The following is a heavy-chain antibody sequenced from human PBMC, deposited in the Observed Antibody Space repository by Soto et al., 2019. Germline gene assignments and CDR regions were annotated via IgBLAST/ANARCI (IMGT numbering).Heavy chain of an antibody. CDR3: ARFYGDYYFDY. CDR1: GGSFSGYY. D-gene: IGHD4-17*01. J-gene: IGHJ4*02. CDR2: IYYSGST. V-gene: IGHV4-59*01. Sequence: SETLSLTCAVYGGSFSGYYWSWIRQPPGKGLEWIGYIYYSGSTNYNPSLKSRVTISVDTSKNQFSLKLSSVTAADTAVYYCARFYGDYYFDYWGQGTLVTVSS.